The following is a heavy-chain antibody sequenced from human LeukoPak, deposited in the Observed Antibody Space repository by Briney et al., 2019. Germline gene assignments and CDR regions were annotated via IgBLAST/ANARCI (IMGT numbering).Heavy chain of an antibody. Sequence: ASVKVSCKASGYTFSSYDISWVRQVPGQGRECMGWISAYSGNTMYAQKLQGRVTMTTDTSTSTAYMELRSLRSDDTAVYYCARTSSGVDDYGDYLLNFWGQGTLVTVSS. CDR2: ISAYSGNT. D-gene: IGHD4-17*01. CDR3: ARTSSGVDDYGDYLLNF. J-gene: IGHJ4*02. CDR1: GYTFSSYD. V-gene: IGHV1-18*01.